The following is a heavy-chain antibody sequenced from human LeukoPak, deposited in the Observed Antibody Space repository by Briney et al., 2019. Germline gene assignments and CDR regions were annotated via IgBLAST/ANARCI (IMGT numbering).Heavy chain of an antibody. Sequence: GGSLRLSCAASGFTVSSDYMMWVRQAPGKGLEWVSVIYSGGTTHYADSVKGRFTISRDNSKNTLYLQMNSLRADDTAVYYCARGRYGSSGTSDAFDLGGQGTRVRVSS. CDR2: IYSGGTT. CDR1: GFTVSSDY. CDR3: ARGRYGSSGTSDAFDL. J-gene: IGHJ3*01. D-gene: IGHD3-10*01. V-gene: IGHV3-66*01.